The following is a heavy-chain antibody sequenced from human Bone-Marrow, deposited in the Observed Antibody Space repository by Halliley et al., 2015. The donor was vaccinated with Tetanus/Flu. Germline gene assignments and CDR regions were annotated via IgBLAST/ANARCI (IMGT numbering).Heavy chain of an antibody. Sequence: LVKPTQTLTLTCTFSGFSLSTSGLGVGWIRQPPGKALEWLALIYWDDDKRYSPSLKNRLTITKDTSKDQVVLTMTNMDPVDTATYYCTRLYYDSRNDYHYPFRFDHWGQGTLVTVSS. V-gene: IGHV2-5*02. CDR1: GFSLSTSGLG. CDR3: TRLYYDSRNDYHYPFRFDH. D-gene: IGHD3-3*01. J-gene: IGHJ4*02. CDR2: IYWDDDK.